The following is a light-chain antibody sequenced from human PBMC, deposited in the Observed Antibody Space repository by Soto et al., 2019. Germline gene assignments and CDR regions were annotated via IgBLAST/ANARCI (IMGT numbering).Light chain of an antibody. CDR1: SSDIGDYNY. J-gene: IGLJ1*01. CDR3: CSYAGSYTSYV. V-gene: IGLV2-11*01. CDR2: DVT. Sequence: QSALTQPRSVSGSPGQSVTICCTGTSSDIGDYNYVSWYQQHPGKAPKLVIYDVTKRPSGVPDRFSGSKSGNTASLTISGLQAEDEADYYCCSYAGSYTSYVFGTGTKVTVL.